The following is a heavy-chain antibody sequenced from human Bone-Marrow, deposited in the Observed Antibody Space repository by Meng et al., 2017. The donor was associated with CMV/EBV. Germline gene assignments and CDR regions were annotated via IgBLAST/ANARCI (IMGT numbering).Heavy chain of an antibody. J-gene: IGHJ5*01. CDR2: ISVSTGDT. V-gene: IGHV1-18*01. Sequence: ASVKVSCKASGYSFTTYGVTWVRQAPGQGLEWMGWISVSTGDTNYAQNLQGRLILTTDTSTNTAYMELRSLKSDDTAVYYCAKLGRVGSSPQYNWFDSWGQGTLVPVSS. CDR1: GYSFTTYG. CDR3: AKLGRVGSSPQYNWFDS. D-gene: IGHD3-16*01.